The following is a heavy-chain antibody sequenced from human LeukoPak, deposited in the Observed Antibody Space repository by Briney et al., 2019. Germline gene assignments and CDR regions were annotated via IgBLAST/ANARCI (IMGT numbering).Heavy chain of an antibody. CDR3: ARAAMGSGSHRPDYYYYYYGMDV. J-gene: IGHJ6*04. D-gene: IGHD3-10*01. Sequence: SETLSLTCAVYGGSFSGYYWSWIRQPPGKGLGWIGEINHSGSTNYNPSLKSRVTISVDTSKNQFSLKLSSVTAADTAVYYCARAAMGSGSHRPDYYYYYYGMDVWGKGTTVTVSS. V-gene: IGHV4-34*01. CDR2: INHSGST. CDR1: GGSFSGYY.